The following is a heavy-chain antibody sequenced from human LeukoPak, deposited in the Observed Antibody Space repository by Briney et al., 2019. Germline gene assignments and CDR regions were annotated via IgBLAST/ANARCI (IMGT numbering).Heavy chain of an antibody. Sequence: GGTLRLSCAASGFTFSSYGMSWVRQAPGKGLEWVSSISGSGGSTYYADSVKGRFTISRDNSKNTLYLKMNSLRAEDTAVYYCAKDSQYYYDSSGYSSFDYWGQGTLVTVSS. CDR3: AKDSQYYYDSSGYSSFDY. CDR1: GFTFSSYG. J-gene: IGHJ4*02. CDR2: ISGSGGST. V-gene: IGHV3-23*01. D-gene: IGHD3-22*01.